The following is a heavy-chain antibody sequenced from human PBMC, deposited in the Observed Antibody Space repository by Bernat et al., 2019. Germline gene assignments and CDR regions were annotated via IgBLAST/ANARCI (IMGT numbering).Heavy chain of an antibody. D-gene: IGHD6-19*01. CDR1: GFTFSSYG. CDR2: IWYDGSNK. V-gene: IGHV3-33*01. J-gene: IGHJ4*02. CDR3: ARVDRGLDIDY. Sequence: QVQLVESGGGVVQPGGSLRLSCAASGFTFSSYGMHWVRQAPGKGLEWVAVIWYDGSNKYYADSVKGRFTISRDNSKNTLYLQMNSLRAEDTAVYYCARVDRGLDIDYWGQGTLVTVSS.